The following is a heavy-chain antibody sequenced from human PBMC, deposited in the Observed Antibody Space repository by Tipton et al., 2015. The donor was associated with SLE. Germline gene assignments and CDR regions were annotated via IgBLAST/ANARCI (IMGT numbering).Heavy chain of an antibody. CDR1: GFTVSSNY. D-gene: IGHD3-16*01. V-gene: IGHV3-53*01. CDR3: ALGFAAN. J-gene: IGHJ4*02. CDR2: IYSGGST. Sequence: SLRLSCAASGFTVSSNYMSWVRQAPGKGLEWVSVIYSGGSTYYADSVKGRFTISRDNAKNSLFLQMNSLRVEDTAAYYCALGFAANWGQGTQVTVSS.